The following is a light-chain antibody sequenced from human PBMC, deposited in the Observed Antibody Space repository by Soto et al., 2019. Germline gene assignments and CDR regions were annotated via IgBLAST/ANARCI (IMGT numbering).Light chain of an antibody. CDR1: SSDIGDCDY. CDR2: DVT. Sequence: QSVLNQPASVSGSPGQSITISCTGTSSDIGDCDYVSWYQQHPGKAPKLLIYDVTNRPSGVSNRFSGSKAGNTASLTLFGLQAEDEADYYCSSYTSSSTLVFGGGTKLTVL. CDR3: SSYTSSSTLV. V-gene: IGLV2-14*01. J-gene: IGLJ2*01.